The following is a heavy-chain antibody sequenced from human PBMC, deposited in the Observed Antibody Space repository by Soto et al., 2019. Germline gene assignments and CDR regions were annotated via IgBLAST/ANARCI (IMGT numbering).Heavy chain of an antibody. D-gene: IGHD2-21*01. CDR2: MSFDGNSK. CDR3: TRGRSMIANDDFEY. V-gene: IGHV3-30-3*01. J-gene: IGHJ4*02. CDR1: GFAVSSYS. Sequence: GGSLRLSCAASGFAVSSYSMHWVRQAPGKGLEWVAAMSFDGNSKYFADSVKGRFKISRDTSKNTWSLEMGSLGVEDSALYHCTRGRSMIANDDFEYWGQGTQVTAPQ.